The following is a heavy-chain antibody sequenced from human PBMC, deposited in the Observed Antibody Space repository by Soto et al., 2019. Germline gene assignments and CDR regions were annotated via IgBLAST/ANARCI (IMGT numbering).Heavy chain of an antibody. J-gene: IGHJ5*02. V-gene: IGHV3-30-3*01. CDR1: GFTFSSYA. CDR2: ISSDGSSK. CDR3: ARDQVNYDILAGHYPRWFDP. D-gene: IGHD3-9*01. Sequence: GGSLRLSCAASGFTFSSYALHWVRQAPGKGLEWVAVISSDGSSKSYAASVKGRFTISRDNSKNTLFLQMNSLRAEDTAVYYCARDQVNYDILAGHYPRWFDPWGQGTLVTV.